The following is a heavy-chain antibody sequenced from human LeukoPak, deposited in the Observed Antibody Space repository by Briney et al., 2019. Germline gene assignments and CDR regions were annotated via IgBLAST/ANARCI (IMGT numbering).Heavy chain of an antibody. D-gene: IGHD1-1*01. CDR1: GYSFTTYW. CDR2: IYPGDSDT. Sequence: GESLKISCKCSGYSFTTYWFAWVRQMPGKGLECMGIIYPGDSDTRYSPSFQGQVTISADKSISTAYLQWSSLKASDTAMYYCATTGTAVADYFDSWGQGTLVTVSS. J-gene: IGHJ4*02. V-gene: IGHV5-51*01. CDR3: ATTGTAVADYFDS.